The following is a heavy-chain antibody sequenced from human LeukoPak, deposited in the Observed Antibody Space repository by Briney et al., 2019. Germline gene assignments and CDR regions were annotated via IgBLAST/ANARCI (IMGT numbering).Heavy chain of an antibody. D-gene: IGHD3-3*01. V-gene: IGHV1-69*04. Sequence: SVKVSCKASGGTISSYAISWVRQAPGQGLEWMGRIIPILGIANYAQKFQGRVTITADKSTSTAYMELSSLRSEDTAVYYCARVMYDFWSGSDYWGQGTLVTVSS. CDR3: ARVMYDFWSGSDY. CDR2: IIPILGIA. CDR1: GGTISSYA. J-gene: IGHJ4*02.